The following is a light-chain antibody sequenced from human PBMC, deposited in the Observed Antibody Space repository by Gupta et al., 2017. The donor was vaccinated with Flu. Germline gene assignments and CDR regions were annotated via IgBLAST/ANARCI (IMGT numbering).Light chain of an antibody. CDR1: QGLVYNVGNTY. Sequence: DVVVTQSPLSLAVTLGQPASISCRSSQGLVYNVGNTYLHWIQQTPGQSPRRLIYLVSNRESGVPDRFSGSGSGTDFTLRISRVEAEDIGTYYCMQGAHWPWAFGQGTKLEIK. J-gene: IGKJ1*01. CDR3: MQGAHWPWA. CDR2: LVS. V-gene: IGKV2-30*01.